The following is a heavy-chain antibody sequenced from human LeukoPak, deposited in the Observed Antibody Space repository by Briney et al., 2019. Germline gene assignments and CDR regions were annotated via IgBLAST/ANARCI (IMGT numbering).Heavy chain of an antibody. CDR1: GFTFSSYA. CDR2: ISYDGSNK. CDR3: ARDDDLLLDY. Sequence: GGSLRLSCAASGFTFSSYAMHWVRQAPGKGLEWGSVISYDGSNKYYADSLKGRFTISIDNSKNTLYLQMNSLRAEDTAVYSCARDDDLLLDYWGKGTMVTVSS. V-gene: IGHV3-30-3*01. D-gene: IGHD3-3*01. J-gene: IGHJ4*02.